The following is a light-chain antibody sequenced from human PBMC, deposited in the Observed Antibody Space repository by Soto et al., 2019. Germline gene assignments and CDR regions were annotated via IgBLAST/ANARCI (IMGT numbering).Light chain of an antibody. J-gene: IGKJ1*01. V-gene: IGKV1-5*03. CDR1: QSIRNY. Sequence: DIQMTQSPATLSASVGDRVTITCRASQSIRNYLAWYQQKPGKAPQVLIYKASNLETGVPSRFSGSGSGIEFALFISSLQPDDFATYYCQQYHNDSPWTFGQGTKVEVK. CDR2: KAS. CDR3: QQYHNDSPWT.